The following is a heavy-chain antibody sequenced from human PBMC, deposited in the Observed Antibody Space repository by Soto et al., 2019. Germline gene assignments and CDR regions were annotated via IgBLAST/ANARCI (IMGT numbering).Heavy chain of an antibody. J-gene: IGHJ5*02. D-gene: IGHD6-13*01. Sequence: GGALRLSCAASGFAFSWYTMHLGRPAPGKGLEWVATMSYDGSNEYYADSVKGRFIISRDNSENTLHLQMNSLRVEDTAVYYCARHPLTYSSSWYWFDPWGQGTLVTVSS. V-gene: IGHV3-30-3*01. CDR3: ARHPLTYSSSWYWFDP. CDR1: GFAFSWYT. CDR2: MSYDGSNE.